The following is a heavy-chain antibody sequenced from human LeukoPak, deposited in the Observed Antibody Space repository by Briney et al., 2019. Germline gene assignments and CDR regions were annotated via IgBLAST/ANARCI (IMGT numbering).Heavy chain of an antibody. CDR2: ISSSSSYI. D-gene: IGHD4-17*01. Sequence: GGSLTLSCAASGFTFSSHSMNWVRQAPGKGLEWVSSISSSSSYIYYADLVKGRFTIVRDNAKNSLYLQMNSLRAEDTAVYYCARDSPSSMTTVTTFDYWGQGTLVTVSS. V-gene: IGHV3-21*01. CDR1: GFTFSSHS. CDR3: ARDSPSSMTTVTTFDY. J-gene: IGHJ4*02.